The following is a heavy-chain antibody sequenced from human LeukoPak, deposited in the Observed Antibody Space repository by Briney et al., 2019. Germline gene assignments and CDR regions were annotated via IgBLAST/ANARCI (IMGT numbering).Heavy chain of an antibody. CDR1: GGSISSSSYY. J-gene: IGHJ4*02. V-gene: IGHV4-39*07. CDR3: AREEGGSIAVYYFDY. CDR2: IYYSGST. Sequence: SETLSLTCTVSGGSISSSSYYWGWIRQPPGKGLEWIGSIYYSGSTYYNPSLKSRVTISVDTSKNQFSLKLSSVTAADTAVYYCAREEGGSIAVYYFDYWGQGTLVTVSS. D-gene: IGHD5-12*01.